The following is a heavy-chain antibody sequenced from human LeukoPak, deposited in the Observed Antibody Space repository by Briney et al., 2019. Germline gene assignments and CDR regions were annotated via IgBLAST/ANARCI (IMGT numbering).Heavy chain of an antibody. Sequence: GGSLRLSCAASGFTFSSYAMSWVRRAPGKGLEWVSAISGSGGSTYYADSVKGRFTISRDNSKNTLYLQMNSLRAEDTAVYYCAKDLVVVPAAMRTTIYYYYYGMDVWGQGTTVTVSS. J-gene: IGHJ6*02. CDR1: GFTFSSYA. CDR3: AKDLVVVPAAMRTTIYYYYYGMDV. CDR2: ISGSGGST. V-gene: IGHV3-23*01. D-gene: IGHD2-2*01.